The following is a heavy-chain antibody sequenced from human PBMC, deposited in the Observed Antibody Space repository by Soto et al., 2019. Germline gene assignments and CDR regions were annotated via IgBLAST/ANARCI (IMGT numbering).Heavy chain of an antibody. D-gene: IGHD3-9*01. Sequence: GALVKVSCKASGFTFTSSAVQWVRQARGQRLEWIGWIVVGSGNTNYAQKFQERVTITRDMSTSTAYMELSSLRSEDTAVYYCVALGDILTGYYSLLPWGQGTMVTVSS. J-gene: IGHJ3*01. CDR1: GFTFTSSA. V-gene: IGHV1-58*01. CDR2: IVVGSGNT. CDR3: VALGDILTGYYSLLP.